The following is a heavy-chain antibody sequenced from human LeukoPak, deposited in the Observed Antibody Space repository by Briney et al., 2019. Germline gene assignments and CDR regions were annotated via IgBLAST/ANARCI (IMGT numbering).Heavy chain of an antibody. J-gene: IGHJ4*02. CDR2: IKQDGSEK. V-gene: IGHV3-7*01. CDR1: GFTFSSYG. D-gene: IGHD5-18*01. Sequence: GGSLRLSCAASGFTFSSYGMHWVRQAPGKGLEWVANIKQDGSEKYYVDSVKGRFTISRDNAKNSLFLQMNSLRAEDTAVYYCAGVGRYSYAHNSWGQGTLVTVSS. CDR3: AGVGRYSYAHNS.